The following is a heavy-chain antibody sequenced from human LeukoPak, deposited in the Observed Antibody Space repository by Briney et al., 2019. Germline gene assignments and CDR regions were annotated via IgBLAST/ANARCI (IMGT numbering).Heavy chain of an antibody. V-gene: IGHV3-23*01. Sequence: PGGSLRLSCAASGFPFSSYAMSWVRQAPGKGLEWVSAISDSGGSTYYADSVKGRFTISRDNAKNALYLQMNSLRAEDTAMYYCTRDRTYYGSSGYYYDYWGQGTLVTVSS. D-gene: IGHD3-22*01. J-gene: IGHJ4*02. CDR1: GFPFSSYA. CDR2: ISDSGGST. CDR3: TRDRTYYGSSGYYYDY.